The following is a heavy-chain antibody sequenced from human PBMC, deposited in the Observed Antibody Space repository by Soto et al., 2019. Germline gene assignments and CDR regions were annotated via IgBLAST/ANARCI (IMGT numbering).Heavy chain of an antibody. J-gene: IGHJ6*02. V-gene: IGHV1-18*01. CDR2: ISAYNANT. CDR1: GYTFTRYG. D-gene: IGHD2-15*01. Sequence: QVHLVQSGAEVKKAGASVRVSCKASGYTFTRYGVSWVRQAPGQGLEWMGWISAYNANTNYAQKFHGRVTMTTDTSTNTAYMELRSLTSDDAAVYYCAREGFCSSGSCALYSHDYFGMDVWGQRTTVTVSS. CDR3: AREGFCSSGSCALYSHDYFGMDV.